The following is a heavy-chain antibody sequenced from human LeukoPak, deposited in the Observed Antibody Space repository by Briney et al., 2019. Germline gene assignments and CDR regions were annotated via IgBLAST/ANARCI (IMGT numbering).Heavy chain of an antibody. V-gene: IGHV3-30*03. D-gene: IGHD3-16*01. CDR1: GFTFSSYG. CDR2: ISYDGSNK. J-gene: IGHJ3*02. Sequence: SGGSLRLSCAASGFTFSSYGMHWVRQAPGKGLEWVAVISYDGSNKYYADSVKGRFTISRDNSKNTLYLQMNSLRAEDTAVYYCAYYDTAFDIWGQGTMVTVSS. CDR3: AYYDTAFDI.